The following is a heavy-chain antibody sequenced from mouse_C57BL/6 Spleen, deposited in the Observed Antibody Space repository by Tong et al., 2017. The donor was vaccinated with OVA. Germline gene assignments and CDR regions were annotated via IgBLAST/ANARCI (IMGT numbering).Heavy chain of an antibody. CDR1: GFTFSSYA. CDR3: ARTDDYDGCDY. D-gene: IGHD2-4*01. Sequence: EVQLQESGGGLVKPGGSLKLSCAASGFTFSSYAMSWVRQTPEKRLEWVATISDGGSYTYYPDNVKGRFTISRDNAKNKLYLQMSHLKSEDTAMYYCARTDDYDGCDYWGQGTTLTVSS. CDR2: ISDGGSYT. V-gene: IGHV5-4*01. J-gene: IGHJ2*01.